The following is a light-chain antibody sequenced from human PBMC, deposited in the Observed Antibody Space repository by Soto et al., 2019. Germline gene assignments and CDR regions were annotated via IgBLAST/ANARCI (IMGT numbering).Light chain of an antibody. CDR3: LQKYFYPFT. J-gene: IGKJ3*01. CDR2: AAS. V-gene: IGKV1-6*01. CDR1: QGIRND. Sequence: AIQITQSRSSLSASVGDRVTITCRSSQGIRNDLDWFQQKPGKAPKLLIYAASNLQSGVPARFSGSGSGTDFTLTISSLQPEDFATYYCLQKYFYPFTLGPGTKVDIK.